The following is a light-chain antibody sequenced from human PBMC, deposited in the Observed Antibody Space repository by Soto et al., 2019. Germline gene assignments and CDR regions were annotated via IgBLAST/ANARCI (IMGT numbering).Light chain of an antibody. Sequence: EIVMTQSPATLSFSPGERATLSCRASQSVSSNLAWYQQKPGQAPRLLIYGASTRATGIPARFSGSGSGTEFTLTISSLQSEDFAVYYCEQYNNWPEWTFGQGTKVEIK. CDR1: QSVSSN. CDR3: EQYNNWPEWT. CDR2: GAS. V-gene: IGKV3-15*01. J-gene: IGKJ1*01.